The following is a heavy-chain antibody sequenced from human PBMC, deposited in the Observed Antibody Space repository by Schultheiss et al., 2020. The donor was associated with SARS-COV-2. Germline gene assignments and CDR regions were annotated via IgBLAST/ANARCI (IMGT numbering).Heavy chain of an antibody. CDR1: GFTFTNYA. CDR3: AKGELWY. D-gene: IGHD2-21*01. Sequence: GGSLRLSCAASGFTFTNYAMSWVRQAPGKGLEWVSTISGSGASTYYADSVKGRFTISRDNSRNTLYLQMNSLRAEDTAVYYCAKGELWYWGQGTLVTVSS. V-gene: IGHV3-23*01. CDR2: ISGSGAST. J-gene: IGHJ4*02.